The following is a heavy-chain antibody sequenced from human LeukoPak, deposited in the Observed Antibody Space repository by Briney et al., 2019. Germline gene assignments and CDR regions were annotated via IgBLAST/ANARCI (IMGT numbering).Heavy chain of an antibody. V-gene: IGHV3-30-3*01. CDR2: ISYDGSNK. CDR3: ARDLVVAAGFFDY. J-gene: IGHJ4*02. CDR1: GFTFSSYA. D-gene: IGHD2-15*01. Sequence: GGSLRLSCAASGFTFSSYAMHWVRQAPGKGLEWVAVISYDGSNKYYADSVKGRFTISRDNSKNTLSLQMNSLRAEDTAVYYCARDLVVAAGFFDYWGQGTLVTVSS.